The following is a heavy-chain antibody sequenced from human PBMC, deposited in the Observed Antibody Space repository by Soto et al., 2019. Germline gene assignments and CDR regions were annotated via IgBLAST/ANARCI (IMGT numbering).Heavy chain of an antibody. J-gene: IGHJ4*02. CDR2: ISGSGGST. Sequence: GGSLRLSCAASGFTFSSYAMSWVRQAPGKGLEWVSAISGSGGSTYYADSVKGRFTISRDNSKNTLYLQMNSLRAEDTAVYYCAKDQNGGPLYYYPRIVDYWGQGTLVTVSS. V-gene: IGHV3-23*01. CDR3: AKDQNGGPLYYYPRIVDY. CDR1: GFTFSSYA. D-gene: IGHD3-22*01.